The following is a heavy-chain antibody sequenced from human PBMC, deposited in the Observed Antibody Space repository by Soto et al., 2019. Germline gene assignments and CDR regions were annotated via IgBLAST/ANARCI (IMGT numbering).Heavy chain of an antibody. D-gene: IGHD2-2*01. V-gene: IGHV4-30-4*01. CDR1: GGSISSGDYY. CDR2: IYYSGST. CDR3: ARDIVLVPFFFGYYGMDV. J-gene: IGHJ6*02. Sequence: QVQLQESGPGLVKPSQTLSLTCTVSGGSISSGDYYWSWIRQPPGKGLEWIGYIYYSGSTYYNPSLKSRVTISVDTSKNKFSLKLSSVTAADTAVYYCARDIVLVPFFFGYYGMDVWGQGTTVTVSS.